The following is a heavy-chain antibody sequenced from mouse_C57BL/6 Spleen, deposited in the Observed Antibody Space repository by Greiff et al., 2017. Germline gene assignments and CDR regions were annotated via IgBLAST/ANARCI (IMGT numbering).Heavy chain of an antibody. V-gene: IGHV5-9-1*02. Sequence: EVQLVESGEGLVKPGGSLKLSCAASGFTFSSYAMSWVRQTPEKRLEWVAYISSGGGYIYYADTVKGRCTISRDNDRNTLNLQMSSLKSEDTAMYYCTRDDDYGGAYWGQGTLVTVSA. CDR2: ISSGGGYI. CDR1: GFTFSSYA. J-gene: IGHJ3*01. D-gene: IGHD2-4*01. CDR3: TRDDDYGGAY.